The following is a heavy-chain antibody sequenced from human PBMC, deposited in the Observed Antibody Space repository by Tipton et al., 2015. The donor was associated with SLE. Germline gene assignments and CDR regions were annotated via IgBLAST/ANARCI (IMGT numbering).Heavy chain of an antibody. J-gene: IGHJ4*02. V-gene: IGHV3-9*01. CDR2: ITWNSVGW. CDR1: GGVISEYY. Sequence: LSLTCTVSGGVISEYYWGWVRQAPGKGLEWIAGITWNSVGWGYMDSVKGRFTISRDNAKNSLYLQMNSLRSEDTALYYCARGGFYPGSGNQYYFDSWGQGTLVTVSS. CDR3: ARGGFYPGSGNQYYFDS. D-gene: IGHD3-10*01.